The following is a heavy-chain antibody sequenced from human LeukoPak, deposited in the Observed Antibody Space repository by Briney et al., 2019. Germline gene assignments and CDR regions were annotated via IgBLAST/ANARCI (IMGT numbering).Heavy chain of an antibody. D-gene: IGHD3-3*02. CDR2: IIPIFGTA. CDR1: GGTFSSYA. Sequence: ASVKVSCKASGGTFSSYAISWVRQAPGQGLEWMGGIIPIFGTANYAQKFQGRVTITAGKSTSTAYMELSSLRSDDTAVYFCARDYILPLETDNGDGFAIWGQGTVVSVSS. V-gene: IGHV1-69*06. CDR3: ARDYILPLETDNGDGFAI. J-gene: IGHJ3*02.